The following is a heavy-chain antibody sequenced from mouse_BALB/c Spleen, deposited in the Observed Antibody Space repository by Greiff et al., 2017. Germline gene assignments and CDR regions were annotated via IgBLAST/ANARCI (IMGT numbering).Heavy chain of an antibody. D-gene: IGHD1-1*01. CDR3: ARSGYGSSYVYAMDY. V-gene: IGHV5-17*02. CDR2: ISSGSSTI. J-gene: IGHJ4*01. CDR1: GFTFSSFG. Sequence: EVQVVESGGGLVQPGGSRKLSCAASGFTFSSFGMHWVRQAPEKGLEWVAYISSGSSTIYYADTVKGRFTISRDNPKNTLFLQMTSLRSEDTAMYYCARSGYGSSYVYAMDYWGQGTSVTVSS.